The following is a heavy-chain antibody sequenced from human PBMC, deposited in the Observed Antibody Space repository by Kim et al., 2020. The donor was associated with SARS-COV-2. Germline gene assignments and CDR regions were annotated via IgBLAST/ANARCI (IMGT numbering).Heavy chain of an antibody. CDR2: IYPGDSDT. CDR1: GYSFTSYW. J-gene: IGHJ5*02. Sequence: GESLKISCKGSGYSFTSYWIGWVRQMPGKGLEWMGIIYPGDSDTRYSPSFQGQVTISADKSISTAYLQWSSLKASDTAMYYCARLSVVVTASNWFDPWGQGTLVTVSS. V-gene: IGHV5-51*01. D-gene: IGHD2-21*02. CDR3: ARLSVVVTASNWFDP.